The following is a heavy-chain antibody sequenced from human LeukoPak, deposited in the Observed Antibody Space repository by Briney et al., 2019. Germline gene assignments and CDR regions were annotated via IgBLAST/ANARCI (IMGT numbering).Heavy chain of an antibody. CDR2: MLYDGNNN. V-gene: IGHV3-30*02. D-gene: IGHD5-12*01. CDR3: AKAKYSGYDS. CDR1: GFTFSSYG. J-gene: IGHJ5*02. Sequence: GGSLRLSCAASGFTFSSYGMHWVRQAPGKGLEWVAFMLYDGNNNYYADSVKGRFTISRDNSKNTLYLQMNSLRAEDTAVYYCAKAKYSGYDSWGQGTLVTVSS.